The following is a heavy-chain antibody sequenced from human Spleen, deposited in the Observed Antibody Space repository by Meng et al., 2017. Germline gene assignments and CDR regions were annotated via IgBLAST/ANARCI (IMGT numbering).Heavy chain of an antibody. V-gene: IGHV4-39*07. CDR3: VRIPVAGSIDY. CDR2: IYYSGNS. J-gene: IGHJ4*02. Sequence: GSLRLSCIVSGGSISSSDYYWGWVRQPPGKGLEWIATIYYSGNSYYNPSLTSRVTISVDTSKNQFSLKLSSVTAADTALYYCVRIPVAGSIDYGGQGTLVTVSS. D-gene: IGHD6-19*01. CDR1: GGSISSSDYY.